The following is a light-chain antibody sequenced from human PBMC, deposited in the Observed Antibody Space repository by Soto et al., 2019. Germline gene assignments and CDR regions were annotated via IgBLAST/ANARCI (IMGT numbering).Light chain of an antibody. CDR1: SSDVGAYNY. Sequence: QSALTQPPSASGSPGQSVTISCTGTSSDVGAYNYVSWYQQHAGKAPKLGIYEVTKRPSGVPDRFSGSKSANTASLTVSGLQAEDEADYYCISFASSNTWVFGGGTKLTVL. V-gene: IGLV2-8*01. CDR3: ISFASSNTWV. J-gene: IGLJ3*02. CDR2: EVT.